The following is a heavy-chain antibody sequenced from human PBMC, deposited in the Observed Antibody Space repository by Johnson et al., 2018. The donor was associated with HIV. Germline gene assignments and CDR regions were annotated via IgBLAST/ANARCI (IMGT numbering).Heavy chain of an antibody. J-gene: IGHJ3*02. V-gene: IGHV3-7*03. Sequence: VQLVESGGGLVQPGGSLRLSCAASGFIFSTYCMSWVRQAPGKGLEWVANIEQDGSEKQYVDTVKGRFTISRDNAKNSLFLQINSLRAEDTALYYCVKDFGGGVFDIWGQGTMVTVSS. CDR1: GFIFSTYC. CDR3: VKDFGGGVFDI. CDR2: IEQDGSEK. D-gene: IGHD3-10*01.